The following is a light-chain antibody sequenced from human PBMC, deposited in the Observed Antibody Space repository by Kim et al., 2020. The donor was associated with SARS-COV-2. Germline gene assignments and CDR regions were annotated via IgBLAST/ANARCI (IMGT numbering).Light chain of an antibody. Sequence: GSPGQTASITCSVDKLGDKYACWYQRKPGQSPVLVIYQDSKRPSGIPERFSGSNSGNTATLTISGTQAMDEADYYCQAWDSSTVVFGGGTQLTVL. V-gene: IGLV3-1*01. CDR1: KLGDKY. CDR2: QDS. J-gene: IGLJ2*01. CDR3: QAWDSSTVV.